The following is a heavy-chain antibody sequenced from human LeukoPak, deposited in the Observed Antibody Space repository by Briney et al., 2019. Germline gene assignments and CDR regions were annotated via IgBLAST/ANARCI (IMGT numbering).Heavy chain of an antibody. CDR3: ARGKNYGSGSYWLGY. V-gene: IGHV4-38-2*02. CDR2: IYHSGST. Sequence: KPSETLSLTCTVSGYSISSGYYCGWIRQPPGKGLEWIGSIYHSGSTYYNPSLKSRVTISVDMSKNQFSLKLSSVTAADTAVYYCARGKNYGSGSYWLGYWGQGTLVTVSS. D-gene: IGHD3-10*01. CDR1: GYSISSGYY. J-gene: IGHJ4*02.